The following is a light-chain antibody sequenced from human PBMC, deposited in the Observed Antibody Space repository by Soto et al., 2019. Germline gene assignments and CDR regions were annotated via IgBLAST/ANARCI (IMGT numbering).Light chain of an antibody. CDR1: QRLLHSNGHNS. J-gene: IGKJ5*01. CDR3: MQSLQTPRSIT. V-gene: IGKV2-28*01. CDR2: LGS. Sequence: DIVVTQSPLTLPVTPGGPASISCRTSQRLLHSNGHNSLDWYLEKPGQSPPLLIYLGSLRASGVPDRFSGSGSGTDFTVKISRVEVEDVGVYYCMQSLQTPRSITFGQGTRLENK.